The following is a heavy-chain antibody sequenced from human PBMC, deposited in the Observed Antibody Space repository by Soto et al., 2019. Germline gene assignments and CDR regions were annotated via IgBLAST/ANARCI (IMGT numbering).Heavy chain of an antibody. CDR3: AREDVSSGYAGTFQH. Sequence: QVQLVESGGGVVQPGRSLRLSCAASGFTSTNYVMHWVRQAPGKGLEWVALISHDETNKHYADSVKDRFTISRDNSNNTLDLQIDSLKAEDTAMYYCAREDVSSGYAGTFQHWGQGTLVIVSS. V-gene: IGHV3-30*03. D-gene: IGHD3-22*01. CDR1: GFTSTNYV. CDR2: ISHDETNK. J-gene: IGHJ1*01.